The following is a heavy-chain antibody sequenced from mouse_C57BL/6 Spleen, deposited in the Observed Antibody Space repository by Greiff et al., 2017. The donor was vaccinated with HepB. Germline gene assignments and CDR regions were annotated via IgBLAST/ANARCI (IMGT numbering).Heavy chain of an antibody. V-gene: IGHV5-9-1*02. D-gene: IGHD1-1*01. J-gene: IGHJ2*01. Sequence: EVQGVESGEGLVKPGGSLKLSCAASGFTFSSYAMSWVRQTPEKRLEWVAYISSGGDYSYYTDTVKGRFTISRDNARNTLYLHMSRLKSEDTAMYFCTSIVYYHGGSFFDYWGQGTTLTVSS. CDR3: TSIVYYHGGSFFDY. CDR2: ISSGGDYS. CDR1: GFTFSSYA.